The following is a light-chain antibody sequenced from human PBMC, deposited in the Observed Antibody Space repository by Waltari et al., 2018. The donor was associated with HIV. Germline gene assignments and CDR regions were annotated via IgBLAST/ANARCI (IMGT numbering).Light chain of an antibody. V-gene: IGKV2-28*01. CDR2: LGS. J-gene: IGKJ5*01. CDR3: MQAVQPPIT. Sequence: DIVMTQSPLSLPVTPGEPASISCRSSQSLLHINGYNYLDWYLQKPGQSPQFLIYLGSNRASGVPDRFSGSGSGTDVTLTSSRVEAEDVGVYYCMQAVQPPITFGQGTRLEVK. CDR1: QSLLHINGYNY.